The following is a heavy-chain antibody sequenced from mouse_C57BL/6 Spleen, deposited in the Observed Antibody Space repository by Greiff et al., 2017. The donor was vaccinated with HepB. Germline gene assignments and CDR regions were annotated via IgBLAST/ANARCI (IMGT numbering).Heavy chain of an antibody. Sequence: QLQQSGPELVKPGASVKISCKASGYSFTDYNMNWVKQSNGKSLEWIGVINPNYGTTSYNQKFKGKATLTVDQSSSTAYMQLNSLTSEDSAVYYCARRGYYDYDRGAFAYWGQGTLVTVSA. V-gene: IGHV1-39*01. CDR2: INPNYGTT. CDR1: GYSFTDYN. CDR3: ARRGYYDYDRGAFAY. D-gene: IGHD2-4*01. J-gene: IGHJ3*01.